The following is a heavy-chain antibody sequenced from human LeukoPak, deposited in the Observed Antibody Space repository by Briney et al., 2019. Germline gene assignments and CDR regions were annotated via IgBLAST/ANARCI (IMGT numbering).Heavy chain of an antibody. CDR2: IKSKTDGGTT. Sequence: GGSLRLSCAASGFTFSNAWMSWVRQAPGKGLEWLGRIKSKTDGGTTDYAAPVKGRFTISRDDSKNTLYLQMNSLKTEDTAVYYCTTGAMVRGVIKLWDHYYYYYMDVWGKGTTVTISS. CDR1: GFTFSNAW. V-gene: IGHV3-15*01. J-gene: IGHJ6*03. D-gene: IGHD3-10*01. CDR3: TTGAMVRGVIKLWDHYYYYYMDV.